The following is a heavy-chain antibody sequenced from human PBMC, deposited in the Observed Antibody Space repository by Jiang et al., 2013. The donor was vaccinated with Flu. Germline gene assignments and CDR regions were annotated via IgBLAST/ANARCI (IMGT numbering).Heavy chain of an antibody. CDR1: GFTFSSYG. V-gene: IGHV3-33*01. J-gene: IGHJ6*02. CDR3: ARMNPITGPSLGYYYGMDV. Sequence: QVQLLESGGGVVQPGRSLRLSCAASGFTFSSYGMHWVRQAPGKGLEWVAVIWYDGSNKYYADSVKGRFTISRDNSKNTLYLQMNSLRAEDTAVYYCARMNPITGPSLGYYYGMDVWGQGTTVTVSS. D-gene: IGHD1-20*01. CDR2: IWYDGSNK.